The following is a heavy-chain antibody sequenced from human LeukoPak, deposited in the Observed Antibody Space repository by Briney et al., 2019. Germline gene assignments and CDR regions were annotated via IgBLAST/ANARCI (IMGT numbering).Heavy chain of an antibody. V-gene: IGHV1-46*01. CDR1: GYTFTSYF. CDR3: ARTAGRTFDY. CDR2: INPSGGST. J-gene: IGHJ4*02. Sequence: ASVKVSCKTSGYTFTSYFMHWVRQAPGQGLEWMGIINPSGGSTSYAQKFQGRVTMTRDTSTSTVYMELSSLRSEDTAAYYCARTAGRTFDYWGQGTLVTVSS. D-gene: IGHD6-6*01.